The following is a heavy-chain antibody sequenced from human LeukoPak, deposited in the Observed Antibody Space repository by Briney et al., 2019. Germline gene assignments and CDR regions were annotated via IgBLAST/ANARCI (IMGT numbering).Heavy chain of an antibody. CDR2: IRYDGSNK. CDR3: AKDLLLATTTLLPPADY. D-gene: IGHD5-24*01. V-gene: IGHV3-30*02. Sequence: AGGSLRLSCAASGFTFSSYGMHWVRQAPGKGLEWVAFIRYDGSNKYYADSVKGRFTISRDNSKNTLYLQMNSLRAEDTAVYYCAKDLLLATTTLLPPADYWGQGTLVTVSS. CDR1: GFTFSSYG. J-gene: IGHJ4*02.